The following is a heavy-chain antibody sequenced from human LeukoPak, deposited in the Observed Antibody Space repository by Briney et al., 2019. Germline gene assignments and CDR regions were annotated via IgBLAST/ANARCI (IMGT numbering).Heavy chain of an antibody. D-gene: IGHD3-3*01. CDR3: ASRSSIWSGYQDTLYYFDS. J-gene: IGHJ4*02. V-gene: IGHV4-59*01. CDR2: IYYSGST. CDR1: GGSISSYY. Sequence: SETQSLTCTVSGGSISSYYWSWIRQPPGKRLEWIGHIYYSGSTNYNPSLKSRVTISVDTSKSQFSLKLSSVTAADTAVYYCASRSSIWSGYQDTLYYFDSWGQGTLVTVSS.